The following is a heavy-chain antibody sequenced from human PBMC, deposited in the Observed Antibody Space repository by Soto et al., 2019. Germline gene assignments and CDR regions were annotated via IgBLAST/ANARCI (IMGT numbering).Heavy chain of an antibody. CDR1: GFTFSDYP. V-gene: IGHV3-30*04. CDR2: ISYDGRVK. CDR3: ARDFIVGAPDYFDY. D-gene: IGHD1-26*01. J-gene: IGHJ4*02. Sequence: VGSLRLSCAASGFTFSDYPMHWVRQAPGKGLEWVAVISYDGRVKYYVDSVKGRFTISRDDSKNTLYLQMNSLRVDDTAVYYCARDFIVGAPDYFDYWGQGT.